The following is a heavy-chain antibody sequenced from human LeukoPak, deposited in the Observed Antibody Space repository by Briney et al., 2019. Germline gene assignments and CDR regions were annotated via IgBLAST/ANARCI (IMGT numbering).Heavy chain of an antibody. D-gene: IGHD1-26*01. CDR3: ARDGVGATEYNWFDP. V-gene: IGHV3-30*04. J-gene: IGHJ5*02. Sequence: GGSLRLSCAASGFTFSSYAMHWVRQAPGKGLEWVAVISYDGSNKYYADSVKGRFTISRDNSKNTLYLQMNSLRAEDAAVYYCARDGVGATEYNWFDPWGQGTLVTVSS. CDR1: GFTFSSYA. CDR2: ISYDGSNK.